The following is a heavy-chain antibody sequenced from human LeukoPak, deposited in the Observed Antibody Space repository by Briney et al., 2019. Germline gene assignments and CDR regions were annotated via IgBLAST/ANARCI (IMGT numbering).Heavy chain of an antibody. CDR3: TRRAWGSGWGAFDI. V-gene: IGHV3-20*04. J-gene: IGHJ3*02. CDR2: INWNGGST. Sequence: PGGSLRLSCAASGFTFDDYSMSWVRQAPGKGLEWVSGINWNGGSTGYADSVKGRFTISRDNAKNSLYLQMNRLKTEDTAVYYCTRRAWGSGWGAFDIWGQGTMVTVPS. D-gene: IGHD6-19*01. CDR1: GFTFDDYS.